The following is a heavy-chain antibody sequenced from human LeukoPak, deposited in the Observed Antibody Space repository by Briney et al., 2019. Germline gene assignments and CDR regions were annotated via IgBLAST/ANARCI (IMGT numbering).Heavy chain of an antibody. CDR1: GGSISSGSYY. CDR2: IYTSGST. CDR3: ARGKRDLDILNL. Sequence: SETLSLTCTVSGGSISSGSYYWSWIRQPAGKGLEWIGRIYTSGSTNYNPSLKSRVTISVDTSKNQFSLKLSSVAAADTAVYYCARGKRDLDILNLWGQGTLVTVSS. J-gene: IGHJ5*02. V-gene: IGHV4-61*02. D-gene: IGHD3-9*01.